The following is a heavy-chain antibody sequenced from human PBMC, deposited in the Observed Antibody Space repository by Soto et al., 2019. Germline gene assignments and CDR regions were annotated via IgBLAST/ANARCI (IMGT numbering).Heavy chain of an antibody. Sequence: SETLSLTCTVSGVSISSYYWSWIRQPPGKGLEWIGYIYYSGSTNYNPSLKSRVTISVDTSKNQFSLKLSSVTAADTAVYYCARGEYDILTGYPYYYGMDVWGQGTTVTVSS. D-gene: IGHD3-9*01. CDR2: IYYSGST. V-gene: IGHV4-59*01. J-gene: IGHJ6*02. CDR3: ARGEYDILTGYPYYYGMDV. CDR1: GVSISSYY.